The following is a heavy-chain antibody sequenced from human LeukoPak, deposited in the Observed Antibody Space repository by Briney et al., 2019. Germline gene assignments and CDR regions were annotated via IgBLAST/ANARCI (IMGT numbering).Heavy chain of an antibody. CDR2: INSDGSST. D-gene: IGHD4-17*01. CDR1: GFTFSSYW. Sequence: PGGSLRLSCAASGFTFSSYWMHWVRHAPGKELVWVSRINSDGSSTSYADSVKGRFTISRDNAKNTLYLQMNSLRAEDTAVYYCAKHQDWTVTVPDYWGQGTLVTVSS. CDR3: AKHQDWTVTVPDY. V-gene: IGHV3-74*01. J-gene: IGHJ4*02.